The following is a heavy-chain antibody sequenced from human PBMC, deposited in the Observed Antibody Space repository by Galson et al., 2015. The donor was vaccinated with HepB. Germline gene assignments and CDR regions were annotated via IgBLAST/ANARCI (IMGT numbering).Heavy chain of an antibody. CDR1: GFTFDSYA. D-gene: IGHD2-2*01. J-gene: IGHJ4*02. V-gene: IGHV3-23*01. CDR3: AKEVADIIVVPAWGVAFDS. Sequence: SLRLSCAVSGFTFDSYAMSWVRQAPGKGLEWVSAISGSGGTTYYADSVKGRFTTSRDIAQNTLYLQMISLRVEDAAVYYCAKEVADIIVVPAWGVAFDSWAQRIPVTVSS. CDR2: ISGSGGTT.